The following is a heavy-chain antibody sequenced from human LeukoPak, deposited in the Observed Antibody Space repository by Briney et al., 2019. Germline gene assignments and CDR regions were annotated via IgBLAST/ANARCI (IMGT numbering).Heavy chain of an antibody. CDR3: ARGPSGYHNT. CDR1: GFTFSSYS. CDR2: ISTSSIYI. D-gene: IGHD5-12*01. J-gene: IGHJ4*02. V-gene: IGHV3-21*01. Sequence: PGGSLRLSCAASGFTFSSYSMNWVRQAPGKGLEWVSFISTSSIYIYYADSVKGRFTISRDNSKNTLYLQMNSLRAEDTAVYYCARGPSGYHNTGGQGTLVTVSS.